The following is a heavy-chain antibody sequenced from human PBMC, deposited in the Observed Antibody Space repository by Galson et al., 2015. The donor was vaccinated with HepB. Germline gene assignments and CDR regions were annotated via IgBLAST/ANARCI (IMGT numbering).Heavy chain of an antibody. CDR3: ARDYGSHYDKFDP. Sequence: SLRLSCAPSGFTFSRYSMNWVRQAPGKGLEWVSYISTSGSTIYYADSVKGRFTISRDNVKNSLSLQMNSLRDDDTAVYYCARDYGSHYDKFDPWGQGTLVTVSS. CDR1: GFTFSRYS. J-gene: IGHJ5*02. D-gene: IGHD3-22*01. CDR2: ISTSGSTI. V-gene: IGHV3-48*02.